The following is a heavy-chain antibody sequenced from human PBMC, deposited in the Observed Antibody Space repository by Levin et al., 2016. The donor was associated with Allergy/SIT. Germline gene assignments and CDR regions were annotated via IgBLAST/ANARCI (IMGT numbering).Heavy chain of an antibody. Sequence: SETLSLTCTVSGGSISSSSYYWGWIRQPPGKGLEWIGSIYYSGSTYYTPSLKSRVTISVDTSKNQFSLKLSSVTATDTATYYCARLCTAATGDYWFFDRWGRGTLVTVPS. CDR2: IYYSGST. V-gene: IGHV4-39*01. CDR3: ARLCTAATGDYWFFDR. CDR1: GGSISSSSYY. D-gene: IGHD6-13*01. J-gene: IGHJ2*01.